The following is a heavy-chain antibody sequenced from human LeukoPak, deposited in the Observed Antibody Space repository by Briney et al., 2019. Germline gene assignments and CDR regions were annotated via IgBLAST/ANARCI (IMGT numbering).Heavy chain of an antibody. CDR1: GGSISSYY. CDR2: IYNSGST. V-gene: IGHV4-4*09. Sequence: SETLSLTCSVSGGSISSYYWSWIRQPPGKGLEWIGYIYNSGSTNSNPSLKSRVTISVDPSKNQFSLKLSSVTAADTAVYYCARIVGASDYWGQGTLVTVSS. CDR3: ARIVGASDY. D-gene: IGHD1-26*01. J-gene: IGHJ4*02.